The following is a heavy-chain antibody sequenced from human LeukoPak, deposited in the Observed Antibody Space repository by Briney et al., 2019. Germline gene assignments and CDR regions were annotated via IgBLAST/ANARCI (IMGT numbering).Heavy chain of an antibody. V-gene: IGHV1-8*01. CDR2: MNPNSGNT. J-gene: IGHJ3*02. Sequence: ASVKVSCKASGYTFTSYDINWVRQATGQGLEWMGWMNPNSGNTGYAQKFQGRVTMTRNTSISTAYMELSSLRSEDTAVYYCARVFRVPYDAFDIWGQGTMVTVSS. CDR3: ARVFRVPYDAFDI. D-gene: IGHD3-10*01. CDR1: GYTFTSYD.